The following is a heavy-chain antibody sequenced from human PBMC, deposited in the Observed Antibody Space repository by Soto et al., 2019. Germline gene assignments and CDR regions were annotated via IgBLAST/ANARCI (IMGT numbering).Heavy chain of an antibody. CDR3: ARDKITGLFDY. CDR1: GGSFSDYY. V-gene: IGHV4-34*01. Sequence: SETLSLTCPVYGGSFSDYYWTWIRQPPGEGLEWIGEINHSGSTNYNPSLKSRVTISVDTSKNQFSLKLTSVTAADTAVYYCARDKITGLFDYWGQGTLVTVSS. CDR2: INHSGST. D-gene: IGHD2-8*02. J-gene: IGHJ4*02.